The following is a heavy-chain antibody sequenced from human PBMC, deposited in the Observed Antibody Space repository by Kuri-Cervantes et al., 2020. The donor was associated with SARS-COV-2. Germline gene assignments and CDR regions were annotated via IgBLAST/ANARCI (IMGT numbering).Heavy chain of an antibody. J-gene: IGHJ4*02. CDR2: ISWDGGST. V-gene: IGHV3-43D*03. CDR3: AKDSNYYGSGSYPDY. Sequence: GGSLRLSCAASGFTFDAYAMHWVRQAPGKGLEWVSLISWDGGSTYYADSVKGRFTISRDNSKNSLYLQMNSLRAEDTALYYCAKDSNYYGSGSYPDYWGQGTPVTVSS. CDR1: GFTFDAYA. D-gene: IGHD3-10*01.